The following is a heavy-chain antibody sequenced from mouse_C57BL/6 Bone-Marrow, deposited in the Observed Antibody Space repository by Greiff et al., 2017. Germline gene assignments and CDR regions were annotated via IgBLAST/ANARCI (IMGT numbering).Heavy chain of an antibody. CDR2: INPNNGGT. D-gene: IGHD1-1*01. J-gene: IGHJ3*01. V-gene: IGHV1-22*01. Sequence: EVQLQQSGPELVKPGASVKMSCKATGYTFTDYNMHWVKQSHGTSLELIGYINPNNGGTSYNQKFKGKATLTVNTSSSTSYMKLRILTSEDSAVYYCATNRSCYYVSRAWFAYWGQGTLVTVSA. CDR1: GYTFTDYN. CDR3: ATNRSCYYVSRAWFAY.